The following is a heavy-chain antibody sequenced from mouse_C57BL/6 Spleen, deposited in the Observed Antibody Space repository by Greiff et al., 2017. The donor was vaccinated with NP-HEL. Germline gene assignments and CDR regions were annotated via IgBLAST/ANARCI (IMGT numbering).Heavy chain of an antibody. CDR3: ARGPYYSKEYAMDY. V-gene: IGHV5-17*01. CDR1: GFTFSDYG. CDR2: ISSGSSTI. J-gene: IGHJ4*01. D-gene: IGHD2-5*01. Sequence: EVQGVESGGGLVKPGGSLKLSCAASGFTFSDYGMHWVRQAPEKGLEWVAYISSGSSTIYYADTVKGRFTISRDNAKNTLFLQMTSLRSEDTAMYYCARGPYYSKEYAMDYWGQGTSATVSS.